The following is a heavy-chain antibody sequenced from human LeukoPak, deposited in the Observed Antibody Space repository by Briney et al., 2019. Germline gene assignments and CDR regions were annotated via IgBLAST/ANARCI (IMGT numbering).Heavy chain of an antibody. V-gene: IGHV3-30*02. CDR3: AKDRGYCSSTSCYPEYFQH. D-gene: IGHD2-2*01. J-gene: IGHJ1*01. CDR2: IRYDGSNK. CDR1: GFTFSSYA. Sequence: GGSLRLSCAASGFTFSSYAMHWVRQAPGKGLEWVAVIRYDGSNKYYADSVKGRFTISRDNSKNTLYLQMNSLRAEDTAVYYCAKDRGYCSSTSCYPEYFQHWGQGTLVTVSS.